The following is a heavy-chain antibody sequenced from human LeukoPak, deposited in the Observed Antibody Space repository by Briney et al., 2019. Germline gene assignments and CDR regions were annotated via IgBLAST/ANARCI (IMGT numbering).Heavy chain of an antibody. J-gene: IGHJ4*02. CDR2: TSGSGGST. D-gene: IGHD6-13*01. CDR3: AKGGSFRAFDY. CDR1: GFAFSSYA. V-gene: IGHV3-23*01. Sequence: PGGSLRLSCAASGFAFSSYAMSWVRQAPGEGLEWVSTTSGSGGSTDYSDSVTGRFTISRDNSKYTLYLQMNSLRADDTALYYCAKGGSFRAFDYWGQGTLVTVSS.